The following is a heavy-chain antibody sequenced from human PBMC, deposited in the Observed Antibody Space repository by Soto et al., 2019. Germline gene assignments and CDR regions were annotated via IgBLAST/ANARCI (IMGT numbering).Heavy chain of an antibody. CDR2: ISAYNGNT. Sequence: VASVKVSGKASGYTFTSYGISWVRQAPGQGLEWMGWISAYNGNTNYAQKLQGRVTMTTDTSTSTAYMELRSLRSDDTAVYYCARDQILWFGELLPDYYGMDVWGQGTTVTVSS. CDR1: GYTFTSYG. D-gene: IGHD3-10*01. CDR3: ARDQILWFGELLPDYYGMDV. V-gene: IGHV1-18*04. J-gene: IGHJ6*02.